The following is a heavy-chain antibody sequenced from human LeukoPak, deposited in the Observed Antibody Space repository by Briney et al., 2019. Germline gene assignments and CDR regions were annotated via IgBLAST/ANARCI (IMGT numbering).Heavy chain of an antibody. CDR1: GYTFTSYG. D-gene: IGHD3-22*01. CDR3: AREGVGDSSGYA. J-gene: IGHJ4*02. Sequence: ASVKVSCKASGYTFTSYGISWVRQAPGQGLEWMGGIIPIFGTANYAQKLQGRVTMTTDASTSTAYMELRSLRSDDTAVYYCAREGVGDSSGYAWGQGTLVTVSS. CDR2: IIPIFGTA. V-gene: IGHV1-18*01.